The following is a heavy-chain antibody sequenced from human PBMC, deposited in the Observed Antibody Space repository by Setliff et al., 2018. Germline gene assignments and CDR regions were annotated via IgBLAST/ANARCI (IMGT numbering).Heavy chain of an antibody. J-gene: IGHJ3*02. CDR1: GFTFSHYP. CDR3: ARDIKGWNLMRVGAFDI. D-gene: IGHD1-26*01. Sequence: QPGGSLRLSCEASGFTFSHYPMHWVRQAPGKGLEWVAVILYDGSNEYYADSVKGRFTISRDNSKDTLYLQMNSLRVEDTAVYYCARDIKGWNLMRVGAFDIWGQGTMVTVSS. V-gene: IGHV3-30*04. CDR2: ILYDGSNE.